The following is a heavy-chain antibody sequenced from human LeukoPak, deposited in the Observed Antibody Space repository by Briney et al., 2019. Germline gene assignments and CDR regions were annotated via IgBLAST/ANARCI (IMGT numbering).Heavy chain of an antibody. J-gene: IGHJ4*02. D-gene: IGHD6-13*01. Sequence: ASVKVSCKASGYTFTGYYMHWVRQAPGQGLEWMGRINTNSGGTNYAQKFQGRVTMTRYTSISTAYMELSRLRSDDTAVYYYARELVKQLVWDYWGQGTLVTVSS. CDR1: GYTFTGYY. CDR3: ARELVKQLVWDY. V-gene: IGHV1-2*06. CDR2: INTNSGGT.